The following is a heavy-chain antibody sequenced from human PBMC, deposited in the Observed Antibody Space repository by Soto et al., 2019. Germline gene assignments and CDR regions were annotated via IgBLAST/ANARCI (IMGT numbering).Heavy chain of an antibody. J-gene: IGHJ6*02. Sequence: GESLKSSCNGSGYSFTSYWIGWVRQMPGKGLEWMGIIYPGDSDTRYSPSFQGQVTISADKSISTAYLQWSSLKASDTAMYYCARQPPRIAAAGTVYYYGMDVWGQGTTVTVSS. CDR3: ARQPPRIAAAGTVYYYGMDV. D-gene: IGHD6-13*01. CDR2: IYPGDSDT. CDR1: GYSFTSYW. V-gene: IGHV5-51*01.